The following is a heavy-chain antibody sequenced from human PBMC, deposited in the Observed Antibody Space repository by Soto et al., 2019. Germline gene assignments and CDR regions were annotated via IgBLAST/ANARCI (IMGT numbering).Heavy chain of an antibody. V-gene: IGHV4-30-4*01. J-gene: IGHJ4*02. Sequence: QVQLQESGPGLVKPSQTLSLTCTVSGGSISTFDYWWSWIRQSPVMGLEWIGHIYDGGRTYNNPSLESRVTMSVDTSKSQLSLPLSSVSAADTAVYYCARGPSGDKVDSWGQGTLVTVSS. D-gene: IGHD7-27*01. CDR2: IYDGGRT. CDR1: GGSISTFDYW. CDR3: ARGPSGDKVDS.